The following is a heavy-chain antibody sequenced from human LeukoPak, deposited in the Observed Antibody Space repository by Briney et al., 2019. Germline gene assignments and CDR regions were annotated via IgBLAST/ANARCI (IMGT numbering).Heavy chain of an antibody. CDR1: EFTFNSYA. Sequence: GGSLRLSCAASEFTFNSYALNWVRQAPGKGLEWVSGISNSDDTTYYADSVKGRFTISRDNSKNTLYLQMTSLRAEDTATYFCAKDPTYCAYTSCYWGQGTLVTVSS. CDR2: ISNSDDTT. V-gene: IGHV3-23*01. CDR3: AKDPTYCAYTSCY. D-gene: IGHD3-16*01. J-gene: IGHJ4*02.